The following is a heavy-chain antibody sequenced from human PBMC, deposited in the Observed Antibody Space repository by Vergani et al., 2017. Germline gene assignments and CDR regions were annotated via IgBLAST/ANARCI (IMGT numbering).Heavy chain of an antibody. CDR1: GGTFSSYA. Sequence: QVQLVQSGAEVKKPGSSVKVSCKASGGTFSSYAISWVRQAPGQGLEWMGGIIPIFGTANYAQKFQGRVTITADESTSTAYMGLSSLRSEDTAVYYCARGGIVVVPGATRVDYYYMDVWGKGTTVTVSS. CDR2: IIPIFGTA. CDR3: ARGGIVVVPGATRVDYYYMDV. D-gene: IGHD2-2*01. V-gene: IGHV1-69*01. J-gene: IGHJ6*03.